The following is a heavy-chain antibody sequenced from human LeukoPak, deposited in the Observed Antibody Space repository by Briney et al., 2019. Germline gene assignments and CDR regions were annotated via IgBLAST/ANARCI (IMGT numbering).Heavy chain of an antibody. CDR3: AKGHPGADVWEVLSF. Sequence: GGSLRLSCAASGFNFSSYAMNWVRQAPGKGLEWVSGVSGAGGLTYYAASVKGRFTISRDNSKNTVYLQMIGLRAEDTAVYFCAKGHPGADVWEVLSFGGQGTLVTVSS. D-gene: IGHD3/OR15-3a*01. J-gene: IGHJ4*02. CDR2: VSGAGGLT. CDR1: GFNFSSYA. V-gene: IGHV3-23*01.